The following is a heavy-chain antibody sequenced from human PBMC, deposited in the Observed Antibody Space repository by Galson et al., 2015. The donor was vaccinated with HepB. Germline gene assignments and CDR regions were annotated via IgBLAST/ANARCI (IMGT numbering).Heavy chain of an antibody. CDR2: AHYTGST. D-gene: IGHD3-3*01. J-gene: IGHJ5*02. CDR3: ARRTTIFGVPIIDP. Sequence: SETLSLTCAVSGGSISTTSYYWGWVRQPPGKGLEWIGNAHYTGSTNYNPSLKSRVTIFTDTSKNHFSLKLSSVTAADTAIYYCARRTTIFGVPIIDPWGQGILVAVSS. CDR1: GGSISTTSYY. V-gene: IGHV4-39*02.